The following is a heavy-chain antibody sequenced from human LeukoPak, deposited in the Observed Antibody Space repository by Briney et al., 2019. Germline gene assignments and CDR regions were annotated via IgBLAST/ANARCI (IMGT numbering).Heavy chain of an antibody. D-gene: IGHD6-25*01. J-gene: IGHJ4*02. Sequence: ASVKVSCKASGYTFTSYGISWVRQAPGQGLEWMGWISAYNGNTNYAQKLQGRVTMTTDTSTSTAYMELRSLRSDDTAVYYCARERGKGAAINYKHGLRGTDWGQGTLVTVSS. V-gene: IGHV1-18*01. CDR3: ARERGKGAAINYKHGLRGTD. CDR2: ISAYNGNT. CDR1: GYTFTSYG.